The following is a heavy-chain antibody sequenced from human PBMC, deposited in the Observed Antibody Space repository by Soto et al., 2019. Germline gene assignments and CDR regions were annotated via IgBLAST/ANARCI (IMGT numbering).Heavy chain of an antibody. CDR1: GFTFSDYY. J-gene: IGHJ6*03. V-gene: IGHV3-11*01. CDR3: ASGVAAPHFYYYHMAV. CDR2: ISGSGSTI. Sequence: VQLVESGGGLVKPGGSLRLSCAASGFTFSDYYMSWIRQAPGKGLGWVSYISGSGSTIYYADSVKGRFTISRENAKNSLHLRMNGLRAGDTAVYYCASGVAAPHFYYYHMAVWGKGTTVTVSS. D-gene: IGHD2-15*01.